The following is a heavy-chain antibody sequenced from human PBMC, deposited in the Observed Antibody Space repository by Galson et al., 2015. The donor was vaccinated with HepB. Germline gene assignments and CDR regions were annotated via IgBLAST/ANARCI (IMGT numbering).Heavy chain of an antibody. Sequence: SLRLSCAASGFTFSSYWMSWVRQAPGKGLEWVASINHDGSEKYFVDSVRARFTMSRDNAKNSLFLQVDRLTVDDTAVYYCARLVAGTADYYFDFGGRGTLVTVSA. CDR1: GFTFSSYW. CDR2: INHDGSEK. J-gene: IGHJ4*02. V-gene: IGHV3-7*03. CDR3: ARLVAGTADYYFDF. D-gene: IGHD6-19*01.